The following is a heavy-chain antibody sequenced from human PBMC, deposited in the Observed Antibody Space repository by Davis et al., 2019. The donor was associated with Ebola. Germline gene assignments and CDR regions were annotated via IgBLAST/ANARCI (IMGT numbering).Heavy chain of an antibody. Sequence: SVTVSCKASGDTFSSYAISWVRPAPGQGLEWMGGIIPILGIANYAQKFQGRVTITADKSTSTAYMELSSLRSEDTAVYYCGWSSGYYNYYYYMDVWGKGTTVTVSS. V-gene: IGHV1-69*10. CDR2: IIPILGIA. CDR3: GWSSGYYNYYYYMDV. J-gene: IGHJ6*03. D-gene: IGHD3-22*01. CDR1: GDTFSSYA.